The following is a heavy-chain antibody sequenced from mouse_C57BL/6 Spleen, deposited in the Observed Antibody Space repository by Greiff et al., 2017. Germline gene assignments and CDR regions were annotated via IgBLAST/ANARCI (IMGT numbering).Heavy chain of an antibody. Sequence: VQLQESGPELVKPGASVKISCKASGYAFSSSWMNWVKQRPGKGLEWIGRIYPGDGDTNYNGKFKGKATLTADKSSSTAYMQLSSLTSEDSAVYFCARSGYGTPYYFDYWGQGTTLTVSS. CDR2: IYPGDGDT. CDR1: GYAFSSSW. D-gene: IGHD3-2*02. V-gene: IGHV1-82*01. J-gene: IGHJ2*01. CDR3: ARSGYGTPYYFDY.